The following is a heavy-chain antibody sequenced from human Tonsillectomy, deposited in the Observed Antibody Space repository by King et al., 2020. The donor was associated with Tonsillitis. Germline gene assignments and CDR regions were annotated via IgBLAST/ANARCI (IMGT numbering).Heavy chain of an antibody. J-gene: IGHJ6*03. CDR1: GASFSDYY. V-gene: IGHV4-34*01. CDR2: INHSGST. Sequence: VQLQQWGAGLLKPSETLSLTCAVYGASFSDYYWSWIRQPPGKGLEWIGEINHSGSTNYNPSLKSRVTISVDTSRNQFSLRRSSVTAADTAVYYCARTDIVVVVATESYYYYMDVWGKGTTVTVSS. CDR3: ARTDIVVVVATESYYYYMDV. D-gene: IGHD2-15*01.